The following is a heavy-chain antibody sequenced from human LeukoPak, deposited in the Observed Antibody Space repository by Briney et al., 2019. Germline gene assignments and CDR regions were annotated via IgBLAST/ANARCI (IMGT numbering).Heavy chain of an antibody. CDR2: IYSGGDT. D-gene: IGHD6-19*01. CDR3: AKERSLEIAVAGTIFDY. J-gene: IGHJ4*02. CDR1: GFTVNSYY. Sequence: GGSLRLSCAASGFTVNSYYMGWVRQAPGKGLEWVSVIYSGGDTYYADSVKGRFTISRDNSKNMIYLEMSSLKAEDTAVHYCAKERSLEIAVAGTIFDYWGQGTLVTVSS. V-gene: IGHV3-66*01.